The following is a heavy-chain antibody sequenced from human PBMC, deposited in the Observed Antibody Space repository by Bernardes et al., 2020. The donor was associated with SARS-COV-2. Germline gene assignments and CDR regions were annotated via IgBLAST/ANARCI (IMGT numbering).Heavy chain of an antibody. D-gene: IGHD2-2*01. CDR1: GFTFSSYW. CDR2: IKQDGSEK. V-gene: IGHV3-7*04. J-gene: IGHJ6*02. Sequence: GGSLRLSCAASGFTFSSYWMSWVRQAPGKGMEWVANIKQDGSEKYYADTVKGRFTISRDNAKNSLHLQMNSLRAEDTAVYYCARDREYCSSTSCPWYGLDVWGQGTTVTVSS. CDR3: ARDREYCSSTSCPWYGLDV.